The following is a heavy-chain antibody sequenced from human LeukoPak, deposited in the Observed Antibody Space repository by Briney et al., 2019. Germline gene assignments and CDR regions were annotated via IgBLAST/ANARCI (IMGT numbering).Heavy chain of an antibody. CDR3: ARAPPSGWSDYDY. CDR2: IIPILGIA. J-gene: IGHJ4*02. V-gene: IGHV1-69*04. D-gene: IGHD6-19*01. CDR1: GGTFSSYA. Sequence: ASVKVSCKASGGTFSSYAISWVRQAPGQGLEWMGRIIPILGIANYAQKFQGWVTMTRDTSISTAYMELSRLRSDDTAVYYCARAPPSGWSDYDYWGQGTLVTVSS.